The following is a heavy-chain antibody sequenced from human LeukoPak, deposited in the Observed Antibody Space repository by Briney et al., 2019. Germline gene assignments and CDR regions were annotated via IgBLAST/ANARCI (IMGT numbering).Heavy chain of an antibody. CDR3: ARLQRGIAAAGIGYYGMDV. J-gene: IGHJ6*02. Sequence: PSETLSLTCTVSGGSISSYYWSWIRQPPGKGLEWIGYIYYSGSTNYNPSLKSRVTISVDTSKNQFSLKLSSVTAADTAVYYCARLQRGIAAAGIGYYGMDVWGQGTTVTVSS. D-gene: IGHD6-13*01. CDR2: IYYSGST. CDR1: GGSISSYY. V-gene: IGHV4-59*12.